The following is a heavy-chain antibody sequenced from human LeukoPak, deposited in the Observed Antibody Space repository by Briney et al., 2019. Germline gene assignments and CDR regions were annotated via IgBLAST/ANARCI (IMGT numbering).Heavy chain of an antibody. D-gene: IGHD1-26*01. CDR1: GFNFRSYS. J-gene: IGHJ4*02. V-gene: IGHV3-21*01. Sequence: GSLRPSRGTSGFNFRSYSMDWVRQASGKGVEWGSSISSSSSYIYYADSVKGRFTISRDNAKNSLYLQMNSLRAEDTAVYYCARDLEGATGGFDYWGQGTLVTVSS. CDR2: ISSSSSYI. CDR3: ARDLEGATGGFDY.